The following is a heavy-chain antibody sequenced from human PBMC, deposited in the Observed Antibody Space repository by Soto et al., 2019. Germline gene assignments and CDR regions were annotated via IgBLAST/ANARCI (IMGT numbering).Heavy chain of an antibody. CDR2: IKSKTDGGTT. V-gene: IGHV3-15*07. Sequence: GGSLRLSCAASGFTFSNAWMNWVRQAPGKGLEWVGRIKSKTDGGTTDYAAPVKGRFTISRDDSKNTLYLQMNSLKTEDTAVYYCTTDHLRLELRPNRYGMDVWGQGTTVTVSS. CDR3: TTDHLRLELRPNRYGMDV. D-gene: IGHD1-7*01. CDR1: GFTFSNAW. J-gene: IGHJ6*02.